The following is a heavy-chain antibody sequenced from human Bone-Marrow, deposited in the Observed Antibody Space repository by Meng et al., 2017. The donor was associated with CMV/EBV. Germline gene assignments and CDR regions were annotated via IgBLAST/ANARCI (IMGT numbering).Heavy chain of an antibody. V-gene: IGHV4-34*01. Sequence: SETLSLTCAVYGGTFSDYYWSWIRQPPGKGLEWIGEITHRGSTNYNPSLKGRVTISADTSKNQFSLKLSSVTAADTAVYYCAREGYKITMVRGALSAGDDYWGQGTLVTVSS. CDR2: ITHRGST. D-gene: IGHD3-10*01. J-gene: IGHJ4*02. CDR3: AREGYKITMVRGALSAGDDY. CDR1: GGTFSDYY.